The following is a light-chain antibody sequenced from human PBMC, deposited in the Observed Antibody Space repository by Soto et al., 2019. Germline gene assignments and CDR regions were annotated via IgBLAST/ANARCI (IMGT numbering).Light chain of an antibody. CDR3: LRHNFYSTWT. CDR1: QDISNY. J-gene: IGKJ1*01. V-gene: IGKV1-17*03. CDR2: AAS. Sequence: DMQMTQSPSAMSASVGDRVTITCRASQDISNYLAWFQQKPGKVPKRLIYAASILQSGVPSRFSGSGSGTEFTLTITSLQPEDSATYYCLRHNFYSTWTFGQGTKVDIK.